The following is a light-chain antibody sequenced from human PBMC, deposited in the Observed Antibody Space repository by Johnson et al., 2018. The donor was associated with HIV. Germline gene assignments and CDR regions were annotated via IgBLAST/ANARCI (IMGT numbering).Light chain of an antibody. Sequence: QSVLTQPPSVSAAPGQKVTISCSGSTSKIGNNYVSWYQHLPGAAPKLLIYDSNKRPSGIPARFSGSKSGTSATLGITGLQPGYEADYYCGTWDSSLSAGGYVFGTGTKVTVL. CDR2: DSN. CDR3: GTWDSSLSAGGYV. V-gene: IGLV1-51*01. J-gene: IGLJ1*01. CDR1: TSKIGNNY.